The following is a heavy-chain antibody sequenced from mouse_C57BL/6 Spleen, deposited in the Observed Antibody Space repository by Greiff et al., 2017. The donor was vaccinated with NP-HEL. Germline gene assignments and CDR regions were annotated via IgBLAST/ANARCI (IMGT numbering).Heavy chain of an antibody. J-gene: IGHJ1*03. V-gene: IGHV1-69*01. CDR2: IDPSDSYT. CDR3: ARSVYYGSSYWYVDV. Sequence: QVQLQQSGAELVMPGASVKLSCKASGYTFTSYWMHWVKQRPGQGLEWIGEIDPSDSYTNYNQKFKGKSTLTVDKSSSTAYMQLSSLTSEDSAVYYGARSVYYGSSYWYVDVWGTGTTVTVSS. CDR1: GYTFTSYW. D-gene: IGHD1-1*01.